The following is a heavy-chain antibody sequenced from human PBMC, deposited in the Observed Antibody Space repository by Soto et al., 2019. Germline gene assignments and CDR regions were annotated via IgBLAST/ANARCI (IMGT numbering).Heavy chain of an antibody. CDR1: GFTFSSYG. J-gene: IGHJ6*02. D-gene: IGHD1-26*01. Sequence: PGGSLRLSCAASGFTFSSYGMHWVRQAPGKGLEWVAVIWYDGSNKYYADSVKGRFTISRDNSKNTLYLQMNSLRAEDTAVYYCAKVGRGTYYYYGMDVWGQGTTVTVSS. CDR2: IWYDGSNK. CDR3: AKVGRGTYYYYGMDV. V-gene: IGHV3-33*06.